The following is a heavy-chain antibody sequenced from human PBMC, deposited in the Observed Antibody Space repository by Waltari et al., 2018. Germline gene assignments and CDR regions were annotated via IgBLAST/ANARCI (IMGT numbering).Heavy chain of an antibody. CDR2: ISWNSGSI. D-gene: IGHD3-10*01. V-gene: IGHV3-9*03. J-gene: IGHJ3*02. Sequence: EVQLVESGGGLVQPGRSLRLSCAASGFTFDDYAMHWVRQAPGKGLEWVSGISWNSGSIGYADSVKGRFTISRDNAKNSLYLQMNSLRAEDMALYYCAKELLPGPSPGHAFDIWGQGTMVTVSS. CDR1: GFTFDDYA. CDR3: AKELLPGPSPGHAFDI.